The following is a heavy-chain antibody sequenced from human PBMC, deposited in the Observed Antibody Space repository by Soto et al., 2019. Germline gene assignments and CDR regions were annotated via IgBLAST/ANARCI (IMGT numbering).Heavy chain of an antibody. Sequence: SETLSLTCAVSGGSISSSNWWSWVRQPPGKGLEWIGEIYHSGSTNYNPSLKSRVTISVDKSKNQFSLKLSSVTAADTALYYCATSLEVPWYYYGMDVWGPGTTVTV. V-gene: IGHV4-4*02. D-gene: IGHD1-1*01. J-gene: IGHJ6*02. CDR1: GGSISSSNW. CDR2: IYHSGST. CDR3: ATSLEVPWYYYGMDV.